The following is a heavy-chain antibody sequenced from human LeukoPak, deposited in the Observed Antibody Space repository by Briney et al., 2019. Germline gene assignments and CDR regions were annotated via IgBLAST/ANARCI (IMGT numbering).Heavy chain of an antibody. V-gene: IGHV4-59*01. CDR2: IYYSGYT. D-gene: IGHD2-15*01. CDR1: GGSISSYY. CDR3: ARVGAYSGYYYMDV. J-gene: IGHJ6*03. Sequence: SETLSLTCTVSGGSISSYYWSWIRQPPGKGLEYIGYIYYSGYTNYNPSLKSRVTISVDTSKNQFSLKLSSVTAADTAVYYCARVGAYSGYYYMDVWGKGTTVTISS.